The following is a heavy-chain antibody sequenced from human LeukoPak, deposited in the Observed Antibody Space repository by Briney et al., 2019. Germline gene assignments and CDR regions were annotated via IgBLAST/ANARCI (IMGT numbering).Heavy chain of an antibody. CDR1: GGSISSGGYS. V-gene: IGHV4-30-4*07. CDR2: IYYSGST. D-gene: IGHD5-18*01. CDR3: ARGRQYSYGYNYFDY. Sequence: SQTLSLTCAVSGGSISSGGYSWSWIRQPPGKGLEWIGYIYYSGSTYYNLSLKSRVTISVDTSKNQFSLKLSSVTAADTAVYYCARGRQYSYGYNYFDYWGQGTLVTVSS. J-gene: IGHJ4*02.